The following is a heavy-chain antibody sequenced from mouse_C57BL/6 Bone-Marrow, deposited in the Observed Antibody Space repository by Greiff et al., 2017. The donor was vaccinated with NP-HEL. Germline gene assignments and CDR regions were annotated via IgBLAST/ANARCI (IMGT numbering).Heavy chain of an antibody. CDR2: INPYNGGT. CDR3: ARPTHSTYAMDY. J-gene: IGHJ4*01. D-gene: IGHD2-5*01. V-gene: IGHV1-19*01. Sequence: VQLQQSGPVLVKPGASAKMSCKASGYTFTDYYMNWVKQSHGKSLEWIGVINPYNGGTSYNQKFKGKATLTVDKSSSTAYMELNSLTSEDSAVYYCARPTHSTYAMDYWGQGTSVTVSS. CDR1: GYTFTDYY.